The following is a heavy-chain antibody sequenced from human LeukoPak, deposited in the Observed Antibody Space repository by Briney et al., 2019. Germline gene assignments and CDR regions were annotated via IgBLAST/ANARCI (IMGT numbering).Heavy chain of an antibody. CDR2: IDPSDSYT. Sequence: GASLMISCKGSGYSFTSYWISWVRQLPGKGLEWMGRIDPSDSYTNYSPSFQGHVTISADKSISTAYLQWSSLKASDTAMYYCASLRGVYCSSTSCYPSNWGQGTLVTVSS. V-gene: IGHV5-10-1*01. D-gene: IGHD2-2*01. CDR1: GYSFTSYW. J-gene: IGHJ1*01. CDR3: ASLRGVYCSSTSCYPSN.